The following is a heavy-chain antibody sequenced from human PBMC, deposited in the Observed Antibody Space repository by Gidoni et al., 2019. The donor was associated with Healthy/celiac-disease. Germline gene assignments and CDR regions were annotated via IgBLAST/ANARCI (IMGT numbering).Heavy chain of an antibody. Sequence: EVQLVESGGGLVQPGRSLRLSCAASGLSFDDYAMHWVRQAPGKGLEWVSGISWNSGSIGYADSVKGRFTISRDNAKNSLYLQMNSLRAEDTALYYCAKGPSVAEVFDLWGRGTLVTVSS. V-gene: IGHV3-9*01. CDR2: ISWNSGSI. J-gene: IGHJ2*01. CDR3: AKGPSVAEVFDL. CDR1: GLSFDDYA. D-gene: IGHD2-15*01.